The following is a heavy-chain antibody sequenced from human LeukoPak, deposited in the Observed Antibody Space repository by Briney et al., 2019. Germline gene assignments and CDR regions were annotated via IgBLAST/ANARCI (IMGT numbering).Heavy chain of an antibody. CDR1: GYSFTSYD. D-gene: IGHD7-27*01. Sequence: ASVKVSCKASGYSFTSYDINWVRQAPGQGPEWMGWMSPRSGSTGYAQKFQGRVAMTSDTSISTAYMELSRLTSDDTAVYHCARXPPNWGADYWGQGTLVTVSS. V-gene: IGHV1-8*01. J-gene: IGHJ4*02. CDR3: ARXPPNWGADY. CDR2: MSPRSGST.